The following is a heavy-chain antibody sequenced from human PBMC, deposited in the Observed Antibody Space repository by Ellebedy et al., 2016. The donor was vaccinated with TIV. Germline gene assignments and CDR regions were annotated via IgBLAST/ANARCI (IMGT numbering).Heavy chain of an antibody. Sequence: GESLKISCKGSGYIFTSYWIGWVRQMPGKGLEWMGIIYPDDSKIKYSPSFQGQVTISADKSITTAYLQWSSLKASDTAMYYCARRQTASTFDFWGQGTLVTVSS. CDR3: ARRQTASTFDF. CDR1: GYIFTSYW. D-gene: IGHD2-21*02. CDR2: IYPDDSKI. V-gene: IGHV5-51*01. J-gene: IGHJ4*02.